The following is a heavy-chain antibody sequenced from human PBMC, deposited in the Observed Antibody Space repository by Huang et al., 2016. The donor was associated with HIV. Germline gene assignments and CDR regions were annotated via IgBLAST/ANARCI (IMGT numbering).Heavy chain of an antibody. V-gene: IGHV1-46*01. CDR2: IKPSGDST. J-gene: IGHJ4*02. CDR3: ARALLLFGLGSPLDF. CDR1: GYTFTTYH. D-gene: IGHD3-10*01. Sequence: QVQLVQSGAEVKKPGASVKISCKASGYTFTTYHMHWVRQATGQGLEWRGMIKPSGDSTRYAQTFQGRVTMTSDTSTSTVYMELSSLTPEDTAVYYCARALLLFGLGSPLDFWGQGSLVTVSS.